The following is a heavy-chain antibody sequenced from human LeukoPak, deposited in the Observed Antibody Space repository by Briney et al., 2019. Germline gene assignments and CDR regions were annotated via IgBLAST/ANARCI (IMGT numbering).Heavy chain of an antibody. V-gene: IGHV1-18*01. J-gene: IGHJ4*02. CDR3: ARDRSQTYYYDSSGYRTFDY. CDR1: CYTFTSYG. Sequence: ASVKVSCKASCYTFTSYGISWVRQAPGQGLEWMGWISAYNGNTNYAQQLQGRVTITTDTSTSPAYMELRSLRSDDTAVYYCARDRSQTYYYDSSGYRTFDYWGQGTLDRVS. D-gene: IGHD3-22*01. CDR2: ISAYNGNT.